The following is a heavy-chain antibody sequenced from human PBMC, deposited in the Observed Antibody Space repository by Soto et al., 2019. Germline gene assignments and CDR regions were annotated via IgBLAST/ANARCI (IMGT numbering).Heavy chain of an antibody. D-gene: IGHD2-2*02. CDR3: ARDWVVVVPAAIRLGDYYYGMDV. CDR2: IIPIFGTA. CDR1: GGTFSRYA. J-gene: IGHJ6*02. Sequence: GASVKLSCKASGGTFSRYAISWVRQAPGQGLEWMGGIIPIFGTANYAQKFQGRVTITADESTSTAYMELSSLRSEDTAVYYCARDWVVVVPAAIRLGDYYYGMDVWGQGTTVTVSS. V-gene: IGHV1-69*13.